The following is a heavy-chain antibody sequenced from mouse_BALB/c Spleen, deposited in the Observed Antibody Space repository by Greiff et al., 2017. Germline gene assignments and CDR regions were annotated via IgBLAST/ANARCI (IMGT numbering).Heavy chain of an antibody. CDR2: INPSNGRT. J-gene: IGHJ2*01. V-gene: IGHV1S81*02. Sequence: QVQLKQPGAELVKPGASVKLSCKASGYTFTSYWMHWVKQRPGQGLEWIGEINPSNGRTNYNEKFKSKATLTVDKSSSTAYMQLSSLTSEDSAVYYCARTGTGFDYWGQGTTLTVSS. D-gene: IGHD4-1*01. CDR1: GYTFTSYW. CDR3: ARTGTGFDY.